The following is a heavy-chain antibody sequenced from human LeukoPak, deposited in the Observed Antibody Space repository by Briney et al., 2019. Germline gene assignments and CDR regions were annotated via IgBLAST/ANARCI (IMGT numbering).Heavy chain of an antibody. CDR1: GFTSSFYG. Sequence: AGGSLRLSCAASGFTSSFYGMSWVRQAPGKGLEWVSGISGSGGSTYYADSVKGRFTISRDNAKNSLYLQMNSLRAEDTALYYCAKDMVFLSDSSGLGAFDIWGQGTMVTVSS. CDR3: AKDMVFLSDSSGLGAFDI. CDR2: ISGSGGST. J-gene: IGHJ3*02. D-gene: IGHD3-22*01. V-gene: IGHV3-23*01.